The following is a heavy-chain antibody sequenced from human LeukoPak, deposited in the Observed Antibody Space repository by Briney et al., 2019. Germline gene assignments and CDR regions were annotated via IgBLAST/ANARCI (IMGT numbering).Heavy chain of an antibody. V-gene: IGHV4-39*01. CDR2: IYYSGNT. J-gene: IGHJ4*02. CDR1: GGSISNSNYY. CDR3: MRHEEEDGYNAKPFDF. D-gene: IGHD5-24*01. Sequence: SETLSLTCTVSGGSISNSNYYWGWVRQPPGKGLEWIGTIYYSGNTYYNPSLKSRVTISVDTSKNQFSLRLSSVTAADTAVYFCMRHEEEDGYNAKPFDFWGQGTLVTVPS.